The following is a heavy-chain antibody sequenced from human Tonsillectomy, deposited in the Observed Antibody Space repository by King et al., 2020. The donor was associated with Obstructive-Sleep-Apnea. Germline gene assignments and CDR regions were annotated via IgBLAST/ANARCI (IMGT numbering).Heavy chain of an antibody. CDR3: ARSRHYYYGMDV. CDR1: GYSFTNYW. CDR2: IDPSDSYT. Sequence: QLVQSGAEAKKPGESLRISCKGSGYSFTNYWISWVRQMPGKGLEWMGKIDPSDSYTNYSPSFQGHVTISADKSISTAYLQWSSLKASDTAMYYCARSRHYYYGMDVWGQGTTVTVSS. V-gene: IGHV5-10-1*03. J-gene: IGHJ6*02.